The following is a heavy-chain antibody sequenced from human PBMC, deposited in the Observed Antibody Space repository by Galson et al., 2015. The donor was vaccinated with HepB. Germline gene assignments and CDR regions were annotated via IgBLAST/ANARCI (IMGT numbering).Heavy chain of an antibody. V-gene: IGHV3-21*01. CDR1: GFTFSSYA. D-gene: IGHD5-12*01. CDR3: ARAVATITAINAFDI. Sequence: SLRLSCAASGFTFSSYAMSWVRQAPGKGLEWVSSISSSSSYIYYADSVKGRFTISRDNAKNLLYLQMNSLRAEDTAVYYCARAVATITAINAFDIWGQGTMVTVSS. CDR2: ISSSSSYI. J-gene: IGHJ3*02.